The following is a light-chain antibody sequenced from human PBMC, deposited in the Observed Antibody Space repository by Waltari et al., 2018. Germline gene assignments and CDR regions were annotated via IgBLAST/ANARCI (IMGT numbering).Light chain of an antibody. J-gene: IGKJ1*01. CDR2: SAS. V-gene: IGKV1-8*01. CDR3: QQFYSYPVT. Sequence: AIQMTQSPSSLSASTGDRVTMTCRASQHILNYLAWYQQKPGKAPKLLIYSASTLQGGVPSRFSGSGSGTEFTLTITRLESEDFATYYCQQFYSYPVTFGQGTKVETK. CDR1: QHILNY.